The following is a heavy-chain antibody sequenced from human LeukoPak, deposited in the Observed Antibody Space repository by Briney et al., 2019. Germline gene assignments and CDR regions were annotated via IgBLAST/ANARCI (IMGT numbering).Heavy chain of an antibody. D-gene: IGHD3-10*01. Sequence: GGSLRLSCAASGFTFSSYGMHWVRQAPGKGLEWVAFIRYDGSNKYYADSVKGRFTISRDNSKNTLYLQMNSLRAEDTAVYYCAKNDGEWFGELYLDYWGQGTLVTVSS. CDR3: AKNDGEWFGELYLDY. V-gene: IGHV3-30*02. J-gene: IGHJ4*02. CDR2: IRYDGSNK. CDR1: GFTFSSYG.